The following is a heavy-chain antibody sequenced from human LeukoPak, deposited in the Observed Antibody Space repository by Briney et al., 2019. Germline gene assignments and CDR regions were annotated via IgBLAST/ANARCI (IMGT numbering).Heavy chain of an antibody. D-gene: IGHD3-3*01. CDR1: GGSISSSNW. Sequence: PSETLSLTCAVSGGSISSSNWWSWVRQPPGKGLEWIGEIYHSGSTNYNPSLKSRVTISVDKSKNQFSLKLSSVTAADTAVYYCAREDYDFNAYFDYWGQGTLVTVSS. CDR2: IYHSGST. V-gene: IGHV4-4*02. J-gene: IGHJ4*02. CDR3: AREDYDFNAYFDY.